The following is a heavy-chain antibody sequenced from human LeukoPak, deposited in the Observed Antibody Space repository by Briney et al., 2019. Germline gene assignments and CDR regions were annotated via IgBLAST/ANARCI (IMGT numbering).Heavy chain of an antibody. CDR2: ISSGSSYI. J-gene: IGHJ4*02. V-gene: IGHV3-21*04. Sequence: GGSLRLSCAASGFTFSSYSMDWVRQAPGKGLEWVSSISSGSSYIYYADSVKGRFTISRDNAKNSLYLQMNSLRAEDTAVYYCARDFFRGKVGATRYWGQGTLVTVSS. CDR3: ARDFFRGKVGATRY. D-gene: IGHD1-26*01. CDR1: GFTFSSYS.